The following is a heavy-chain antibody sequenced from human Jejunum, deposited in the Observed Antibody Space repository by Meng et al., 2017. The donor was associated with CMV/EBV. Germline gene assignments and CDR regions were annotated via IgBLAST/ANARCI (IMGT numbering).Heavy chain of an antibody. CDR1: GFTVGSYG. CDR3: AKQDATYYFDS. V-gene: IGHV3-33*06. Sequence: SGFTVGSYGMHWVRQAPGKGLEWIAVIWYDGNKESYVDSVKGRFTISRDSSKKTSYLQMTNLRAEDTAVYYCAKQDATYYFDSWGPGTLVTVSS. J-gene: IGHJ4*02. CDR2: IWYDGNKE.